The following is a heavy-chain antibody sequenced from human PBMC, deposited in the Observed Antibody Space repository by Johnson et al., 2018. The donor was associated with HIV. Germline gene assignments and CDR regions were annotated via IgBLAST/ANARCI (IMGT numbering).Heavy chain of an antibody. D-gene: IGHD3-16*01. J-gene: IGHJ3*02. CDR1: GFTFDDYG. Sequence: MQLVESGGGVVRPGGSLRLSCAASGFTFDDYGMSWVRQAPGKGLEWVAGINWNGGSTGYADSVKGRFTISRDNAKNSLYVQMNKLRAEDTAVYFCASQVRGLRLGVDAFDIWGQGTMVTVSS. CDR3: ASQVRGLRLGVDAFDI. V-gene: IGHV3-20*04. CDR2: INWNGGST.